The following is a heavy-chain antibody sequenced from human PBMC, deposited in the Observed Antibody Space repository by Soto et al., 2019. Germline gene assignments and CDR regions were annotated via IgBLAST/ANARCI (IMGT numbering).Heavy chain of an antibody. J-gene: IGHJ5*02. CDR1: GGTFSSYA. CDR3: ARALTIFGVVTSNNWFDP. D-gene: IGHD3-3*01. V-gene: IGHV1-69*01. Sequence: QVQLVQSGADVKKPRSSVKVSCKASGGTFSSYAISWVRQAPGQGLEWMGGIIPIFGTANYAQKFQGRVTITADESTSTAYMELSSLRSEDTAVYYCARALTIFGVVTSNNWFDPWGQGTMVTVSS. CDR2: IIPIFGTA.